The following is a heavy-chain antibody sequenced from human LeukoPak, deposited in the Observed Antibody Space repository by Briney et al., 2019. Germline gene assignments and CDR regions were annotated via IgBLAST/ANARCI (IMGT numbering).Heavy chain of an antibody. J-gene: IGHJ4*02. CDR3: ARARGFSGYPDY. CDR2: INHSGST. V-gene: IGHV4-34*01. D-gene: IGHD3-22*01. Sequence: SETLSLTCAVYGGSFSGYYWSWFRQPPGKGLEWVGEINHSGSTNYNPSLKSRVTISVDTSKNQFSLKLSSVTAADTAVYYCARARGFSGYPDYWGQGTLVTVSS. CDR1: GGSFSGYY.